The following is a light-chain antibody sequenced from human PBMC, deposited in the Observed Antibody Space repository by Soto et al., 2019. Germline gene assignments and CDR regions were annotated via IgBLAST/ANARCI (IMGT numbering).Light chain of an antibody. V-gene: IGKV3-15*01. CDR2: GAS. CDR3: QQYNKWPQT. J-gene: IGKJ1*01. CDR1: QSVATN. Sequence: EAVLTQSPATLSLFPGERPTLSCRASQSVATNLAWYQQRPGQAPRLLIYGASKRAIGLPARFSGSGSGTEFTHTITSLQSEDFAVYYCQQYNKWPQTFGQGTKVDIK.